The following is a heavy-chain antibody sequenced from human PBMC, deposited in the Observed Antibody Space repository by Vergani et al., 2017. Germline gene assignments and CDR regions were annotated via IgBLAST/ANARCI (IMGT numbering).Heavy chain of an antibody. D-gene: IGHD3-22*01. CDR2: IKQDGSEK. Sequence: VQLVESGGGLVQPGGSLRLSCAASGFTFSSYWMSWVRQAPGKGLEWVANIKQDGSEKYYVDSVKGRFTISRDNAKNSLYLQMNSLRAEDTAVYYWARGGYYDSSGYYYRDDAFDIWGQGTMVTVSS. CDR1: GFTFSSYW. J-gene: IGHJ3*02. CDR3: ARGGYYDSSGYYYRDDAFDI. V-gene: IGHV3-7*03.